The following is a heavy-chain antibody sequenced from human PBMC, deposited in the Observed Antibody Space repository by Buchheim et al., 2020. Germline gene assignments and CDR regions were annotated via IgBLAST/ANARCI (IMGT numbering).Heavy chain of an antibody. D-gene: IGHD3-16*02. CDR3: ARGPRDYIWGSYRPYNWFDP. V-gene: IGHV4-34*01. Sequence: QVQLQQWGAGLLKPSETLSLTCAVYGGSFSGYYWSWIRQPPGKGLEWIGEINHSGSTNYNPSLKSRVTISVDTSKNQFSLKLSSVTAADTAVYYCARGPRDYIWGSYRPYNWFDPWGQGTL. J-gene: IGHJ5*02. CDR1: GGSFSGYY. CDR2: INHSGST.